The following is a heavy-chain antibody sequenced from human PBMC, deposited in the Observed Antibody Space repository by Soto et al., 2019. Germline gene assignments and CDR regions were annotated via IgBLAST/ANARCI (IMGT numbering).Heavy chain of an antibody. CDR1: GGSFSAYF. CDR2: INHSGGT. Sequence: SETLSLTCAVYGGSFSAYFWTWIRHPPGKRLEWLGEINHSGGTRYNPSLKSRITISLDTSRNQFSLNLTTVTAEDTAVYSCARARGAHRVNGLDYWGQGTLVTVSS. V-gene: IGHV4-34*01. CDR3: ARARGAHRVNGLDY. D-gene: IGHD1-26*01. J-gene: IGHJ4*02.